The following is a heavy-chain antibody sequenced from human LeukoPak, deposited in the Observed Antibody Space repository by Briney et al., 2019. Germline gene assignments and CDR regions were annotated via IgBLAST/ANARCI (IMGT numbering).Heavy chain of an antibody. CDR2: ISYTGTYI. D-gene: IGHD1-26*01. Sequence: GGSLRLSCAASAFSLNAYNMNWVRQAPGKGLEWVSSISYTGTYIYYADSVKGRFTISRDDAQNSLYLQMNSLRAEDTAIYYCVRDRGTYRPIDYWGQGTLVTVSS. CDR1: AFSLNAYN. CDR3: VRDRGTYRPIDY. J-gene: IGHJ4*02. V-gene: IGHV3-21*04.